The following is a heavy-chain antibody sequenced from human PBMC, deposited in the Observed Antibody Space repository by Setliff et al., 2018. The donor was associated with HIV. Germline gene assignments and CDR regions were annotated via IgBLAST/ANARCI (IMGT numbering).Heavy chain of an antibody. Sequence: ASVKVSCKASGYTFSSYGISWVRQAPGQGLEWMGWISPYNGNTNYAPELHGRVTMTTDTSTSTASLELRSLRSDDTAVYYCARDRIPSKWLLESDYWGQGTLVTV. V-gene: IGHV1-18*01. D-gene: IGHD3-22*01. CDR2: ISPYNGNT. CDR1: GYTFSSYG. J-gene: IGHJ4*02. CDR3: ARDRIPSKWLLESDY.